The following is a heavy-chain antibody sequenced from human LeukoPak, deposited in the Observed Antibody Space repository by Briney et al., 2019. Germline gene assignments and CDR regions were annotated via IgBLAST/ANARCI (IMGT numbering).Heavy chain of an antibody. Sequence: SETLSLTCAVYGESFSGYYWSWIRQPPGKGLEWIGEINHSGSTNYNPSLKSRVTISVDTSKNQFSLKLSSVTAADTAVYYCARGGGYSYGCYFDYWGQGTLVTVSS. CDR3: ARGGGYSYGCYFDY. CDR1: GESFSGYY. J-gene: IGHJ4*02. D-gene: IGHD5-18*01. V-gene: IGHV4-34*01. CDR2: INHSGST.